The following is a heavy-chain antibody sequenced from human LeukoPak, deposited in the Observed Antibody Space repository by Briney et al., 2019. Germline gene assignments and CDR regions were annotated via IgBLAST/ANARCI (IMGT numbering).Heavy chain of an antibody. D-gene: IGHD6-13*01. J-gene: IGHJ4*02. CDR3: ARHSSSWYKHFDY. V-gene: IGHV4-59*08. Sequence: NASETLSLTCTVSGGSISSYYWSWIRQPPGKGLEWIGYIYYSGSTNYNPSLKSRVTISVDTSKNQFSLQLSSVTAADTAVYYCARHSSSWYKHFDYWGQGTLVTVSS. CDR1: GGSISSYY. CDR2: IYYSGST.